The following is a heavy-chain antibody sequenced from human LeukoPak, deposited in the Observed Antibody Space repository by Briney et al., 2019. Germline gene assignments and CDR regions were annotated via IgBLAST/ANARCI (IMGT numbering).Heavy chain of an antibody. CDR3: AAFWCGELSAVY. D-gene: IGHD3-10*01. Sequence: ASVKVSCKVSGYTLTELSMHWVRQAPGKGLEWMGGFDPEDGETIYAQKFQGRVTMTEDTSTDTAYMELSSLRSEDTAVYYCAAFWCGELSAVYWGQGTLVTVSS. CDR2: FDPEDGET. V-gene: IGHV1-24*01. J-gene: IGHJ4*02. CDR1: GYTLTELS.